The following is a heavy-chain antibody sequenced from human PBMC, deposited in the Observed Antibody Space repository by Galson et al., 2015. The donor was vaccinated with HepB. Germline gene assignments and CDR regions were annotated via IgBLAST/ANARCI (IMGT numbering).Heavy chain of an antibody. J-gene: IGHJ2*01. V-gene: IGHV4-59*01. CDR3: ARGPSSTAVTTYWYFDL. Sequence: SWIRQPPGKGLEWIGYIHHSGSTNYDPPLKSRVTMSVDTSKKQFSLKLSSVTAADTAVYYCARGPSSTAVTTYWYFDLWGRGTLVTVSS. CDR2: IHHSGST. D-gene: IGHD4-17*01.